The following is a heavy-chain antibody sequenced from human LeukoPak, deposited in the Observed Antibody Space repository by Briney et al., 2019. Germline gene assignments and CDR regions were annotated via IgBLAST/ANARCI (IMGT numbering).Heavy chain of an antibody. D-gene: IGHD3-3*01. Sequence: PGGSLRLSCAASGFTFSSYGMHWVRQAPGKGLEWVAVIWYDGSNKYCADSVKGRFTISRDNSKNTLYLQMNSLRAEDTAVYYCARDRATPYDLWSGYYTSGGLDYWGQGTLVTVSS. CDR1: GFTFSSYG. CDR2: IWYDGSNK. CDR3: ARDRATPYDLWSGYYTSGGLDY. V-gene: IGHV3-33*01. J-gene: IGHJ4*02.